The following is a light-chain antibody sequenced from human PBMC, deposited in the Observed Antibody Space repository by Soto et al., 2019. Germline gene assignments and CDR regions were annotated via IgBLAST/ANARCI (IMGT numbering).Light chain of an antibody. CDR1: QSINSY. V-gene: IGKV1-39*01. Sequence: DIQMTQSPSSLSASVGDRVTITCRASQSINSYLNWFQQRPGKAPRFLIYAASSLQSGVPSRFSGSRSGTDFTLTIASLQPEDFATYYCQQTYSCPLTFGGGTKVDIK. J-gene: IGKJ4*01. CDR3: QQTYSCPLT. CDR2: AAS.